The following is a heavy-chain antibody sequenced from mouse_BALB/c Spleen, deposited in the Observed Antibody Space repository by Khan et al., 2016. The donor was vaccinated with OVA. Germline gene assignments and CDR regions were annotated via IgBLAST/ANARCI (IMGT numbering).Heavy chain of an antibody. D-gene: IGHD1-1*01. CDR3: ATSYFYGYYFDY. J-gene: IGHJ2*01. CDR1: GFTFSSYG. CDR2: ISGDSTTI. V-gene: IGHV5-17*02. Sequence: EVELVESGGGLVQPGGSRKLSCAASGFTFSSYGVHWVRQAPERGLEWVAYISGDSTTIYYADTVKGRFTISRDNTKKTLFLPMTSLMSEGTAKYSCATSYFYGYYFDYWGPGTTLTFSS.